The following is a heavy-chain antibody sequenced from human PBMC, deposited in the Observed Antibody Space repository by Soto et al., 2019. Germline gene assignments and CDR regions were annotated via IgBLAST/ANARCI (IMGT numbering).Heavy chain of an antibody. CDR1: GYTFTTFW. CDR2: IDPRDSYV. D-gene: IGHD2-15*01. V-gene: IGHV5-10-1*01. Sequence: GESLKISCTGFGYTFTTFWISWVRQMPGKGLEWMGRIDPRDSYVNYSPSFQGHVTISVDKSISTAYLQWGSLKASDTAMYYCAREGVPLATLPDNCFDSWGQGTLVTVSS. J-gene: IGHJ5*01. CDR3: AREGVPLATLPDNCFDS.